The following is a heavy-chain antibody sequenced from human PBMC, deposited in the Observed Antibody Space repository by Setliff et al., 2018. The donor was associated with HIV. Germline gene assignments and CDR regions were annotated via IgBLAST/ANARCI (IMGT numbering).Heavy chain of an antibody. CDR1: GGSISSSSYY. CDR3: ASARIPTGGTSTSLDY. CDR2: IYYSGST. Sequence: SETLSLTCTVSGGSISSSSYYWGWIRQPPGKGLEWIGTIYYSGSTYYNPSLKSRVTISVDTSKNQFSLKLSSVTAADTAVYYCASARIPTGGTSTSLDYWGQGALVTVSS. V-gene: IGHV4-39*01. D-gene: IGHD1-1*01. J-gene: IGHJ4*02.